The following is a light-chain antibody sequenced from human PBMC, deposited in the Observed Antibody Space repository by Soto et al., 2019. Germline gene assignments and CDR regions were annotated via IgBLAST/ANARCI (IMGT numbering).Light chain of an antibody. V-gene: IGKV1-5*03. Sequence: DTQMTQSPSTVSASVGARIPITCRASQNIQRWLAWYQQKPGKAPKLLIYKASSLERGVPSRFSGSGSGTEFTLTISSLQSDDFATYYCRQYHSYPYTFGQGTRLEIK. J-gene: IGKJ5*01. CDR1: QNIQRW. CDR3: RQYHSYPYT. CDR2: KAS.